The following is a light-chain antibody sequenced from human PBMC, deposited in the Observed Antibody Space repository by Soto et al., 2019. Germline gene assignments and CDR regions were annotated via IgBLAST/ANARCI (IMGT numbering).Light chain of an antibody. CDR1: QSASSN. CDR2: GAS. V-gene: IGKV3-15*01. CDR3: QQYNKWPYT. Sequence: EVGMTQSQATLSVSPGERVTLACRASQSASSNLAWYQQKPGQAPSLLIYGASTRAAGIPARFSGSGSGAEFTLTIRGLQSEDFAVYYCQQYNKWPYTFGQGTNLEIK. J-gene: IGKJ2*01.